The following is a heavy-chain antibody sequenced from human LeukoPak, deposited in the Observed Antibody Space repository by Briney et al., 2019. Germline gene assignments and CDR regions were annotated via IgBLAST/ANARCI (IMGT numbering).Heavy chain of an antibody. CDR3: ARDTGIAAAAPGWFDP. V-gene: IGHV1-18*04. CDR1: GYTFTSYG. J-gene: IGHJ5*02. Sequence: GASVKVSCKASGYTFTSYGISWVRQAPGQGLEWMGWISAYNGNTNYAQKLQGRVTMTTDTSTSTAYMELRSLRSDDTAVYYCARDTGIAAAAPGWFDPWGQGTLVTVSS. D-gene: IGHD6-13*01. CDR2: ISAYNGNT.